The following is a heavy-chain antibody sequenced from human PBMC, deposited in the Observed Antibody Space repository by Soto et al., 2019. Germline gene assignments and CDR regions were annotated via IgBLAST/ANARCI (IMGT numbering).Heavy chain of an antibody. CDR3: ARHFPPEYYDILTGYYARGGYYYGMDV. D-gene: IGHD3-9*01. CDR2: IDPSDSYT. CDR1: GYSFTSYW. Sequence: RGESLKISCKGSGYSFTSYWISWVRQMPGKGLEWMGRIDPSDSYTNYSPSFQGHVTISADKSISTAYLQWSSLKASDTAMYYCARHFPPEYYDILTGYYARGGYYYGMDVWGQGTTVTVSS. V-gene: IGHV5-10-1*01. J-gene: IGHJ6*02.